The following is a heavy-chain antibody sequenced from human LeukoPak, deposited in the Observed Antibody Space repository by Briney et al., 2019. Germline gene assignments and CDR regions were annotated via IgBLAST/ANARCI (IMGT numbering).Heavy chain of an antibody. CDR1: GFTFSSYS. CDR3: ARDIRVVPAAFDY. J-gene: IGHJ4*02. CDR2: ISSSSSYI. D-gene: IGHD2-2*01. Sequence: GGSLRLSCAASGFTFSSYSMNWVRQAPGKGLEWVSSISSSSSYIYYADSVKGRFTISRDNAKNSLYLQMNSLRAEDTAVYYCARDIRVVPAAFDYWGQGTLVTVSS. V-gene: IGHV3-21*01.